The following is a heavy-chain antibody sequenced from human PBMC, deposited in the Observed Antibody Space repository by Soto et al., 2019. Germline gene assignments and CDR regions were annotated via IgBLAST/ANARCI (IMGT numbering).Heavy chain of an antibody. Sequence: PGGSLRLSCAASGFTLSSYGMHWVRQAPGKGLEWVAVIWYDGSNKYYADSVKGRFTISRDNSKNTLYLQMNSLRAEDTAVYYCARDLGLTMVRGVIAYWGQGTLVTVSS. CDR1: GFTLSSYG. CDR2: IWYDGSNK. CDR3: ARDLGLTMVRGVIAY. D-gene: IGHD3-10*01. V-gene: IGHV3-33*01. J-gene: IGHJ4*02.